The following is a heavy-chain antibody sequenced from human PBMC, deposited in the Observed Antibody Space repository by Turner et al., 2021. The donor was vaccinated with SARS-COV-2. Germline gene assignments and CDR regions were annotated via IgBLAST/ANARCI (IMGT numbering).Heavy chain of an antibody. CDR1: GYTLIELS. V-gene: IGHV1-24*01. Sequence: QVQLVQSGAEVKKPGASVKVSCKVSGYTLIELSMHWVRQAPGKGLEWMGGFDPEEGETIYAQKFQGRVTMTEDTSTDTAYMELSSLRSEDTAVYYCATDYAIVEATLLDYWGQGTLVTVSS. CDR2: FDPEEGET. J-gene: IGHJ4*02. D-gene: IGHD1-26*01. CDR3: ATDYAIVEATLLDY.